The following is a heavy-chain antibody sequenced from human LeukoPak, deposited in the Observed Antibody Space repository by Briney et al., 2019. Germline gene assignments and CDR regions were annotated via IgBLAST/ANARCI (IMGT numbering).Heavy chain of an antibody. CDR3: AKADDYGDYIDAFDI. Sequence: PGGSLRLSCAASGFTFSDYYMSWIRQAPGKGLEWVSYISSSGSTIYYADSVKGRFTISRDNAKNSLYLQMNSLRAEDTALYYCAKADDYGDYIDAFDIWGQGTMVTVSS. V-gene: IGHV3-11*01. CDR2: ISSSGSTI. J-gene: IGHJ3*02. CDR1: GFTFSDYY. D-gene: IGHD4-17*01.